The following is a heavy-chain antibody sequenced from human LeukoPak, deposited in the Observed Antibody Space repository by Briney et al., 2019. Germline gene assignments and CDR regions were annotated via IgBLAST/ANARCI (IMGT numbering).Heavy chain of an antibody. J-gene: IGHJ6*02. V-gene: IGHV4-30-2*01. CDR1: GGSISSGGYS. CDR2: IYHSGST. Sequence: SETLSLTCAVSGGSISSGGYSWSWIRQPPGKGLEWIGYIYHSGSTYYNPSLKSRVTISVGRSKNQFSLKLSSVTAADTAVYYCAKGTGYYYGMHVWGQGTTVTVSS. CDR3: AKGTGYYYGMHV. D-gene: IGHD1-1*01.